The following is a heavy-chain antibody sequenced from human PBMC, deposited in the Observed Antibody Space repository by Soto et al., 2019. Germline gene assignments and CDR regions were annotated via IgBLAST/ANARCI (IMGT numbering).Heavy chain of an antibody. CDR3: ARGRRGAMFN. Sequence: TLSLTCAVYGGSFSGYYWSWIRQSPGKGLEWIGEINHSGSTNYNPSLKSRVTISIDTSKNQFSLKLNSVTAADTAVYYCARGRRGAMFNWGQGTLVTVSA. J-gene: IGHJ4*02. CDR2: INHSGST. D-gene: IGHD5-18*01. V-gene: IGHV4-34*01. CDR1: GGSFSGYY.